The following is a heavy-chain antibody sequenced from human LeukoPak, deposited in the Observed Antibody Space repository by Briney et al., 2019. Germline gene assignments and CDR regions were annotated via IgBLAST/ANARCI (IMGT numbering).Heavy chain of an antibody. Sequence: ASVKVSCKAFGYTFRNYYMHWVRQAPGQGLEWMGIINPSSDKTNYAQKFQGRVTMTRDISTSTVYMELNSLRFEDTAVYYCARDLRTIAVTGIGVFDVWGQRTKVTVSS. D-gene: IGHD6-19*01. J-gene: IGHJ3*01. CDR3: ARDLRTIAVTGIGVFDV. CDR2: INPSSDKT. V-gene: IGHV1-46*01. CDR1: GYTFRNYY.